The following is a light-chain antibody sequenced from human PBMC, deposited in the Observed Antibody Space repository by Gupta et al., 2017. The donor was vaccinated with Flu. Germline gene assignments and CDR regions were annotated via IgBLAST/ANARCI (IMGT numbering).Light chain of an antibody. Sequence: DIQMTQSPSSLSASVGDRVTITCRASQSISSYLNWYQQKPGKAPKLLIYAASRWQSGVPSRFSCSGSGTDFTLTISRLQPEDFANYYCQQSYSLFIFGQGTNLEIK. CDR3: QQSYSLFI. CDR2: AAS. V-gene: IGKV1-39*01. J-gene: IGKJ2*01. CDR1: QSISSY.